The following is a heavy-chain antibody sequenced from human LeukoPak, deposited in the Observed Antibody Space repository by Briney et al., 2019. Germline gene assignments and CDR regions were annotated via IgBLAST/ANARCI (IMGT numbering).Heavy chain of an antibody. V-gene: IGHV3-7*01. CDR1: GFTFSSYW. CDR2: IKQDGSEH. CDR3: ARDAGSGYSGYDDY. D-gene: IGHD5-12*01. J-gene: IGHJ4*02. Sequence: GGSLRLSCAASGFTFSSYWMSWAHQAPGKGLEWVANIKQDGSEHYYVDSVKGRFTISRDNPKNTLYLQMNSLRAEDTAVYYCARDAGSGYSGYDDYWGQGTLVTVSS.